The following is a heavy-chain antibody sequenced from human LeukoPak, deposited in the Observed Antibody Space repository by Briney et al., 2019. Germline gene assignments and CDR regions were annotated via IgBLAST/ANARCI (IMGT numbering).Heavy chain of an antibody. V-gene: IGHV3-7*01. CDR3: ARGKTSQNIVTRKTYNWFDP. Sequence: GGSLRLSCAASGFTFSSYWMSWVRQAPGKGLEWVANIKQDGSEKYYVGSVKGRFTISRDNAKNSLYLQMNSLRAEDTAVYYCARGKTSQNIVTRKTYNWFDPWGQGTLVTVSS. J-gene: IGHJ5*02. D-gene: IGHD2/OR15-2a*01. CDR1: GFTFSSYW. CDR2: IKQDGSEK.